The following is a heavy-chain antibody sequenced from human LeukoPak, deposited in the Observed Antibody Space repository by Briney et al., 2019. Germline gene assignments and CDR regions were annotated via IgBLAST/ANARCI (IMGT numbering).Heavy chain of an antibody. J-gene: IGHJ3*02. V-gene: IGHV1-2*02. CDR3: ARSGGYCSSTSCYAFDI. CDR2: INPNSGGT. CDR1: GYTFTGYY. Sequence: ASVKVSCKASGYTFTGYYMHWVSQAPGHGLEWMGWINPNSGGTNYAPKFQGRVTMTRDTSISTAYMELSRLRSDDTAVYYCARSGGYCSSTSCYAFDIWGEGTMVTVSS. D-gene: IGHD2-2*01.